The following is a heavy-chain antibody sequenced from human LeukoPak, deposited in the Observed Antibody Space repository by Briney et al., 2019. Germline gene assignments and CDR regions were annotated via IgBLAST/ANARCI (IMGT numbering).Heavy chain of an antibody. Sequence: GASVKVSCKASGGTFSSYTISWVRQAPGQGLEWMGRIIPILGIANYAQKFQGRVTITADKSTSTAYMELSSLRPEDTAVYYCARPNWNDSEGGWFDPWGQGTLVTVSS. J-gene: IGHJ5*02. CDR1: GGTFSSYT. CDR3: ARPNWNDSEGGWFDP. D-gene: IGHD1-1*01. V-gene: IGHV1-69*02. CDR2: IIPILGIA.